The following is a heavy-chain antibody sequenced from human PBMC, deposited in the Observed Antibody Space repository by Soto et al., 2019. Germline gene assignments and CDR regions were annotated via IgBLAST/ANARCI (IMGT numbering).Heavy chain of an antibody. J-gene: IGHJ6*02. CDR3: ARARFSQWSQDYYGLDV. Sequence: SETLSLTCGLSGSLPVGSLSTYFWTWIRQPPGKGLEWIGEINHSGSPNYSPSLRGRVTISLDTSKKQFSLNLSSVTAADTAVYFCARARFSQWSQDYYGLDVWGQGATVTVSS. D-gene: IGHD3-3*01. CDR1: GSLPVGSLSTYF. CDR2: INHSGSP. V-gene: IGHV4-34*01.